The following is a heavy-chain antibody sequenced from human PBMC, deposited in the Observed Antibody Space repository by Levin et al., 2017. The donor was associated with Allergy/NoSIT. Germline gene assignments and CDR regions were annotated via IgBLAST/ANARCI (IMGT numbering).Heavy chain of an antibody. CDR2: IIPIFGTA. Sequence: GASVKVSCKASGGTFSSYAISWVRQAPGQGLEWMGGIIPIFGTANYAQKFQGRVTITADKSTSTAYMELSSLRSEDTAVYYCATLPLGYCSSTSCYLGGFDPWGQGTLVTVSS. J-gene: IGHJ5*02. CDR3: ATLPLGYCSSTSCYLGGFDP. CDR1: GGTFSSYA. V-gene: IGHV1-69*06. D-gene: IGHD2-2*01.